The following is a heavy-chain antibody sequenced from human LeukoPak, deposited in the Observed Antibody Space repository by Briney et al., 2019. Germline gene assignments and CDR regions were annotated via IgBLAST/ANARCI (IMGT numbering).Heavy chain of an antibody. CDR1: VYTFTSYD. CDR2: ISAYNGNT. CDR3: ARGPGREDYYGSGSYSDLDY. J-gene: IGHJ4*02. Sequence: ASVTVSCKASVYTFTSYDINWVRQPPGQGREWMGWISAYNGNTNYAQKLQGRVTMTTDTSTSTAYMELRSLRSDDTAVYYCARGPGREDYYGSGSYSDLDYWGQGTLVTVSS. V-gene: IGHV1-18*01. D-gene: IGHD3-10*01.